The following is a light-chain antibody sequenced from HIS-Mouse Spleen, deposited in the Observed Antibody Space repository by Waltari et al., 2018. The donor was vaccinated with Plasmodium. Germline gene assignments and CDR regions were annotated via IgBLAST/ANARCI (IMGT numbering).Light chain of an antibody. Sequence: SYELTQPLSVSVALGQTARITCGGNNIGSKKVHGYQQKPGQAPVLVIYRDSNRPSGIPERFSGSNSGNTATLTISRAQAGDEADYYCQVWDSSTVFGGGTKLTVL. CDR3: QVWDSSTV. CDR1: NIGSKK. CDR2: RDS. V-gene: IGLV3-9*01. J-gene: IGLJ3*02.